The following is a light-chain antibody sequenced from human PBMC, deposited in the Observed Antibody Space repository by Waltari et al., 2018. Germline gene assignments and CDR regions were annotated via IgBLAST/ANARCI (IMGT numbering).Light chain of an antibody. J-gene: IGKJ3*01. CDR3: QQYNSYSCG. CDR2: KAS. CDR1: QNIDTW. V-gene: IGKV1-5*03. Sequence: DIHLTQSPSTLSASVGDRVTITSRASQNIDTWLAWFQQKPGKAPKLLSTKASYLQSGVPSRFSGRGSGTEFTFTIDSLQPDDFATYHCQQYNSYSCGFGPGTTVDLK.